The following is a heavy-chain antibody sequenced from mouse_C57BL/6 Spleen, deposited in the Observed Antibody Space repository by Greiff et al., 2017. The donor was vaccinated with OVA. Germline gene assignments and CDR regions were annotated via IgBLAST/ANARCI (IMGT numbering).Heavy chain of an antibody. V-gene: IGHV1-72*01. CDR3: ARWYVITAIIGDYAMDY. J-gene: IGHJ4*01. Sequence: QVQLQQPGAELVKPGASVKLSCKASGYTFTSYWMHWVKQRPGRGLEWIGRIDPNSGGTKYNEKFKSKATLTVDKTSNTAYMQFSNLTSEDSAVYYCARWYVITAIIGDYAMDYWGQGTSVTVSS. CDR1: GYTFTSYW. CDR2: IDPNSGGT. D-gene: IGHD1-1*01.